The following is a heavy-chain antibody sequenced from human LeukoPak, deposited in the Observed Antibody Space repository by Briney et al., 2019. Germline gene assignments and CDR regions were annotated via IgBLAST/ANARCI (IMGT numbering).Heavy chain of an antibody. V-gene: IGHV1-18*01. CDR2: ISGNNDNP. D-gene: IGHD2-2*01. CDR1: GYTFSNFG. CDR3: ARDGTSTDDY. Sequence: GASVKVSCKASGYTFSNFGTNWVRQAPGQGLEWMGWISGNNDNPNYGQKFQGRFTLTTDSSTSTAYMELRNLRSDDTAVYYCARDGTSTDDYWGQGTLVTVSS. J-gene: IGHJ4*02.